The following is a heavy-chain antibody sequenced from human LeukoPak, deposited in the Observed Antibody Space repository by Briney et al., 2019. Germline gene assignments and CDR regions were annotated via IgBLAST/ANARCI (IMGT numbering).Heavy chain of an antibody. V-gene: IGHV4-39*07. CDR1: GGPISSSSYY. Sequence: SETLSLTCTVSGGPISSSSYYWGWIRQPPGKGLEWIGSIYYSGSTNYNPSLKSRVTISVDTSKNQFSLKVSSVTAADTAVYYCARRGGAGRSFDYWGQGTLVTVSS. J-gene: IGHJ4*02. CDR2: IYYSGST. CDR3: ARRGGAGRSFDY. D-gene: IGHD2-21*01.